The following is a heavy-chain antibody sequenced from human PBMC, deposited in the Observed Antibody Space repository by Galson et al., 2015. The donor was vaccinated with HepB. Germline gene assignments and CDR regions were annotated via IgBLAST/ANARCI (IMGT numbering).Heavy chain of an antibody. CDR2: IYYSGST. CDR3: ARDFQANWFDP. J-gene: IGHJ5*02. Sequence: SETLSLTCTVSGGSISSYYWSWIRQPPGKGLEWIGYIYYSGSTNYNPSLKSRVTISVDTSKNQFSLKLSSVTAADTAVYYCARDFQANWFDPWGQGTLVTVSS. V-gene: IGHV4-59*01. CDR1: GGSISSYY.